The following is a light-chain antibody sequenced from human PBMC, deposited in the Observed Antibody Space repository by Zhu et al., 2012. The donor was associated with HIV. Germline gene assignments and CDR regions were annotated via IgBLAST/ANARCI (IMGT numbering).Light chain of an antibody. V-gene: IGKV3-15*01. J-gene: IGKJ2*01. CDR1: QSISSS. CDR3: QEYYDWPLYA. Sequence: DIVMTQSPATLSVSPGERVTLSCRASQSISSSLAWYQQKPGQAPRLLIFGASTRATGIPARFTGSGSGTEFTLTITSVQSEDFAVYHCQEYYDWPLYAFGQGSKLXIK. CDR2: GAS.